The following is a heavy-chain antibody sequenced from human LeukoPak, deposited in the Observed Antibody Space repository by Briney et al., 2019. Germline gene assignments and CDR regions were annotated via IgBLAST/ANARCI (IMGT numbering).Heavy chain of an antibody. V-gene: IGHV4-61*02. Sequence: SETLSLTCTVSGGSISSGSYYWSRIRQPAGKGLEWIGRVYTSGSTNYNPSLKSRVTISVDTSTNQFSLKLSSVTAADTAVYYYSRGRLSGWYYFDFWGQGTLVTVSS. J-gene: IGHJ4*02. D-gene: IGHD6-19*01. CDR1: GGSISSGSYY. CDR3: SRGRLSGWYYFDF. CDR2: VYTSGST.